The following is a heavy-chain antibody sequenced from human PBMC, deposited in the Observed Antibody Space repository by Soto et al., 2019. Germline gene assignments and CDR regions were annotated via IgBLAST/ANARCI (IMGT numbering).Heavy chain of an antibody. Sequence: GGSLRLSCAASGFTFSSYGMHWVRQAPGKGLEWVAVIWYDGSNKYYADSVKGRFTISRDNSKNTLYLQMNSLRAEDTAVYYCARWQGIAVARTYGGGNYFDYWGQGTLVTVSS. CDR1: GFTFSSYG. CDR2: IWYDGSNK. CDR3: ARWQGIAVARTYGGGNYFDY. D-gene: IGHD6-19*01. V-gene: IGHV3-33*01. J-gene: IGHJ4*02.